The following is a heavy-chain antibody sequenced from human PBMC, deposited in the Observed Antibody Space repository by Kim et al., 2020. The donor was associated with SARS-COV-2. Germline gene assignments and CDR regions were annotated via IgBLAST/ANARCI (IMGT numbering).Heavy chain of an antibody. D-gene: IGHD3-10*01. CDR3: VRTYGSGNYFDY. V-gene: IGHV1-18*03. Sequence: ASVKVSCKASGYIFTSYSISWVRQAPGQGLEWMGWISAYNGNTNYAQKLQGRVTMTTDTSTSTAYMELRSLRSDDMAVYYCVRTYGSGNYFDYWGQGTLVTVSS. CDR1: GYIFTSYS. CDR2: ISAYNGNT. J-gene: IGHJ4*02.